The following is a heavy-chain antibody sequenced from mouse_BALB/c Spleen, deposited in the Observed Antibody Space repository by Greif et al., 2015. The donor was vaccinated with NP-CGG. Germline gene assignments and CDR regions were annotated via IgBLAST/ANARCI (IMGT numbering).Heavy chain of an antibody. CDR1: GFNIKDTY. V-gene: IGHV14-3*02. CDR2: IDPANGNT. Sequence: VQLQQSGAELVKPGASVKLSCTASGFNIKDTYMHWVKQRPEQGLEWTGRIDPANGNTKYDPKFQGKATITADSSSNTAYLQLSSLTSEDTAVYYCVIYYYGWYFDVWGAGTTVTVSS. J-gene: IGHJ1*01. CDR3: VIYYYGWYFDV. D-gene: IGHD1-1*01.